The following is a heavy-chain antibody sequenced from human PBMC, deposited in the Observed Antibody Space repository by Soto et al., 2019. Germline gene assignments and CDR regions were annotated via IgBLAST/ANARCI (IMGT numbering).Heavy chain of an antibody. CDR3: ARGLYSSSWYAWFDP. CDR1: GGSISSYY. Sequence: QVQLQESGPGLVKPSETLSLTCTVSGGSISSYYWSWIRQPPGKGLEWIGYIYYSGSTNYNPSLKSRVTISVDTSKNQFSLKLSSVTAAETAVYYCARGLYSSSWYAWFDPWGQGTLVTVSS. CDR2: IYYSGST. V-gene: IGHV4-59*01. D-gene: IGHD6-13*01. J-gene: IGHJ5*02.